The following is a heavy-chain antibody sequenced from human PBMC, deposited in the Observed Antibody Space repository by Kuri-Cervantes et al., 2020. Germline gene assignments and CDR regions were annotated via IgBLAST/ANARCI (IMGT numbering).Heavy chain of an antibody. D-gene: IGHD5-18*01. CDR1: GGSVSSGSYY. J-gene: IGHJ4*02. Sequence: ESLKISCTVSGGSVSSGSYYWSWIRQPPGKGLEWIGYIYYSGSTNYNPSLKSRVTISVDTSKNQFSLKLSSVTAADTAVYYCARGGYSYGYYFDYWGQGTLVTVSS. V-gene: IGHV4-61*01. CDR2: IYYSGST. CDR3: ARGGYSYGYYFDY.